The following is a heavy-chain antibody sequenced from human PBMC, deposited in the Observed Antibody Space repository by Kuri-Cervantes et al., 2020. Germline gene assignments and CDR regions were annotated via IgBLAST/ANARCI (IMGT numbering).Heavy chain of an antibody. D-gene: IGHD1-26*01. V-gene: IGHV1-3*01. J-gene: IGHJ4*02. Sequence: ASVKVSCKASGYTFTSYAMHWVRQAPGQRLEWMGWINAGNGDTKYSQNLQGRVTLTRDTSASTAYMDLSSLRSEDTAVYYCASPYIFRGATYRGFDYWGQGTLVTVFS. CDR3: ASPYIFRGATYRGFDY. CDR1: GYTFTSYA. CDR2: INAGNGDT.